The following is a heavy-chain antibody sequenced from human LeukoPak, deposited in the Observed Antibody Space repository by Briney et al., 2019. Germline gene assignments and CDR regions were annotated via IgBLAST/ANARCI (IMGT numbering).Heavy chain of an antibody. CDR1: GFTFSSYW. J-gene: IGHJ4*02. CDR3: ARGQDTAIVHAFDY. Sequence: PGGSLRLSCAASGFTFSSYWMSWVRQAPGKGLEWVANIKQDGSEKYYVDSVKGRFTISRDNAKNSLYLQMNSLRAEDTAVYYCARGQDTAIVHAFDYWGQGTLVTVSS. V-gene: IGHV3-7*01. CDR2: IKQDGSEK. D-gene: IGHD5-18*01.